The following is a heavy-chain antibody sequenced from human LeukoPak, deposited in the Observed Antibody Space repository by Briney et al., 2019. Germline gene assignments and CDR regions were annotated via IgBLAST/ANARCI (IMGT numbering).Heavy chain of an antibody. J-gene: IGHJ4*02. CDR1: GYTFTGYY. Sequence: AASVKVSCKASGYTFTGYYMHWVRQAPGQGLEWMGWINPNSGGTNYAQKFQGRVTMTRDTSISTAYMELSRLRSDDTAVYYCARRANYGDYSGFFNWGQGTLVTVSS. CDR2: INPNSGGT. D-gene: IGHD4-17*01. CDR3: ARRANYGDYSGFFN. V-gene: IGHV1-2*02.